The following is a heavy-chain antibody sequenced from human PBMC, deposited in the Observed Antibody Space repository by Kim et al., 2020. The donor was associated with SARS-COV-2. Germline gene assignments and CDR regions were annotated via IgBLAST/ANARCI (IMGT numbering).Heavy chain of an antibody. CDR1: GFTFDDYA. J-gene: IGHJ4*01. Sequence: GGSLRLSCAASGFTFDDYAMHWVRQAPGKGLERVSGISWNSGSIGYADSVKGRFTISRDNAKNSLYLQMNSLRAEDTALYYCAKDIEAGILTGFFDYLG. V-gene: IGHV3-9*01. CDR2: ISWNSGSI. CDR3: AKDIEAGILTGFFDY. D-gene: IGHD3-9*01.